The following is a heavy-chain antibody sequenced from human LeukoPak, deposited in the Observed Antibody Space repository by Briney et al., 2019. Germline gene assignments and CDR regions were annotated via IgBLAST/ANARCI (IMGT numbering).Heavy chain of an antibody. Sequence: GGSLRLSCEASGFTFSSYGMHWVRQAPGKGLEWVAVISYDGSNKYYADSVKGRFTISRDNSKNTLYLQMNSLRAEDTAVYYCAKAPRPWVGGATGSRYYFDYWGQGTLVTVSS. CDR3: AKAPRPWVGGATGSRYYFDY. CDR2: ISYDGSNK. D-gene: IGHD1-26*01. CDR1: GFTFSSYG. J-gene: IGHJ4*02. V-gene: IGHV3-30*18.